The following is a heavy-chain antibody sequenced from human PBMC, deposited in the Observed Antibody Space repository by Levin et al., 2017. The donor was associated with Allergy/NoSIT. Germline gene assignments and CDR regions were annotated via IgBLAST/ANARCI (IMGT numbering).Heavy chain of an antibody. J-gene: IGHJ6*03. V-gene: IGHV3-23*01. CDR2: ISGSGGST. Sequence: GGSLRLSCAASGFTFSSYAMSWVRQAPGKGLEWVSAISGSGGSTYYADSVKGRFTISRDNSKNTLYLQMNSLRAEDTAVYYCAKNHYDILTGYYTPYYYYMDGWGKGTTVTVSS. CDR1: GFTFSSYA. CDR3: AKNHYDILTGYYTPYYYYMDG. D-gene: IGHD3-9*01.